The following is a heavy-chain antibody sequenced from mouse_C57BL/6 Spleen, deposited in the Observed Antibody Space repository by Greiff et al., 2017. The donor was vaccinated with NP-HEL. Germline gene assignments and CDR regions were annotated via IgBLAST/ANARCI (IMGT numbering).Heavy chain of an antibody. J-gene: IGHJ1*03. Sequence: VQLQQSGPVLVKPGASVKMSCKASGYTFTDYYMNWVKQSHGKSLEWIGVINPYNGGTSYNQKFKGKATLTVDKSSSTAYMELNSLTSEDSAVYYCARLGEWYFDVWGTGTTVTVSS. CDR3: ARLGEWYFDV. CDR2: INPYNGGT. D-gene: IGHD4-1*01. CDR1: GYTFTDYY. V-gene: IGHV1-19*01.